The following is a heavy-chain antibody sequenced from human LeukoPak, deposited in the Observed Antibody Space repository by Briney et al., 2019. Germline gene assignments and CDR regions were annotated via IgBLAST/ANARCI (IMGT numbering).Heavy chain of an antibody. CDR3: ARGLQGIDY. CDR1: GFTFSMYW. V-gene: IGHV3-74*01. CDR2: IDTDGSST. D-gene: IGHD4-11*01. Sequence: GGSLRLPCAASGFTFSMYWMHWVRQAPGKGLVWVSRIDTDGSSTNYADSVKGRFTISRDNAKNTLYLQVNSLRAEDTGVYYCARGLQGIDYWGQGTLVTVSS. J-gene: IGHJ4*02.